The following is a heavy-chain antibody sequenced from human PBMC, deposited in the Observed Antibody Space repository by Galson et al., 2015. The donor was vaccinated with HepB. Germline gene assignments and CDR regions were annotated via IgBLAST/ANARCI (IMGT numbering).Heavy chain of an antibody. CDR2: ISYDGRNQ. CDR1: GFTLSSYA. J-gene: IGHJ4*02. CDR3: ARDSGYVSGWYAGRGGFDY. V-gene: IGHV3-30*03. Sequence: SLRLSCAASGFTLSSYAIHWVRQAPGKGLEWVTVISYDGRNQNYADSVMDRFTISRDNPKDTVYLQMSSLRADDTAVYYCARDSGYVSGWYAGRGGFDYWGQGTLVTVSS. D-gene: IGHD6-19*01.